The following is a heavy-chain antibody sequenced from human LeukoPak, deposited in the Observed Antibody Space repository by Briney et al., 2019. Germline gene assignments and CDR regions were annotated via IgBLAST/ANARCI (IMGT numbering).Heavy chain of an antibody. CDR1: GFTFTSSA. J-gene: IGHJ4*02. D-gene: IGHD3-10*01. CDR2: IVVGSGNT. Sequence: SVKVSCKASGFTFTSSAMQWVRQARGQRLEWIGWIVVGSGNTNYAQKFQERVTITRDMSTSTAYMELSSLRAEDTAVYYCAKGGVTMVRGVISYFDYWGQGTLVTVSS. V-gene: IGHV1-58*02. CDR3: AKGGVTMVRGVISYFDY.